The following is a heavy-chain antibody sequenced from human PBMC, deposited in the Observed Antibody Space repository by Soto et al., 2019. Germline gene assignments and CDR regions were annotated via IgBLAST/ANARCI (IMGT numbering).Heavy chain of an antibody. CDR1: GFTFDDYA. CDR3: TTTYPNDDSRVVAY. J-gene: IGHJ4*02. CDR2: ITWNSGSK. Sequence: EVQLVESGGGLVQPGRSLRLSCAASGFTFDDYAMHWVRQPPGKGLEWVSGITWNSGSKDYADSVKGRFTISRDNRKNSLYLQMNSLRGEDTALYYCTTTYPNDDSRVVAYWGQGTLLTVSS. V-gene: IGHV3-9*01. D-gene: IGHD1-1*01.